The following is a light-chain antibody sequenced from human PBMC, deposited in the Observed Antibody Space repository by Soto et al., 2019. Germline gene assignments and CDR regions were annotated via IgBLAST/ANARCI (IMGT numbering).Light chain of an antibody. V-gene: IGLV1-40*01. CDR1: RSNIGTGYD. CDR3: QSFDSSLSAVV. CDR2: GNI. Sequence: SVLTQPPSVSGAPGQRVTLSCTGRRSNIGTGYDVHWYQHLPGTAPKLLISGNINRPSGVPDRFAGSKSGTSAYLAITGRQAEDEADYYCQSFDSSLSAVVFGGGTKLTVL. J-gene: IGLJ2*01.